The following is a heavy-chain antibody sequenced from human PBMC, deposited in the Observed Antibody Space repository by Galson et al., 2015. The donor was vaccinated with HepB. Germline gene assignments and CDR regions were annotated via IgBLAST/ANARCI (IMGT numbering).Heavy chain of an antibody. CDR2: INHSGST. J-gene: IGHJ4*02. CDR3: ARSALRYCSSTSCYFYYFDY. Sequence: SETLSLTCAVYGGSFSGYYWSWIRQPPGKGLEWIGEINHSGSTNYNPSLKSRVTISVDTSKNQFSLKLSSVTAADTAVYYCARSALRYCSSTSCYFYYFDYWGQGTLVTVSS. D-gene: IGHD2-2*01. V-gene: IGHV4-34*01. CDR1: GGSFSGYY.